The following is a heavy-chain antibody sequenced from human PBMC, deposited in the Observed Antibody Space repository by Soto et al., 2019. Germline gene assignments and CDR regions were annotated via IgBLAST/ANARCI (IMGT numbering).Heavy chain of an antibody. CDR3: ARSKGIAAKGGPYFDS. CDR1: GGSVSSSNW. CDR2: IYHTGST. V-gene: IGHV4-4*02. J-gene: IGHJ4*02. D-gene: IGHD6-13*01. Sequence: QVQLQESGPGLVKPSGTLSLTCAVSGGSVSSSNWWSWVRQPPGKGLEWIGEIYHTGSTNYNPSLKSRVTISVDNSKNQFSLKLSSVTAADTAVYYCARSKGIAAKGGPYFDSWGQGTLVPVSS.